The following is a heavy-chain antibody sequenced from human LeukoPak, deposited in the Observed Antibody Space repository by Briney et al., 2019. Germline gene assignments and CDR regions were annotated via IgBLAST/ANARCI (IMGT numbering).Heavy chain of an antibody. V-gene: IGHV1-18*01. CDR3: VRGIVGHTDPYYYYYMDV. D-gene: IGHD1-26*01. CDR1: GYTFTNYA. J-gene: IGHJ6*03. CDR2: SSVHNANT. Sequence: GASVKVSCKASGYTFTNYAISWVRQAPGQGLEWMAWSSVHNANTNYAQKLQGRVTVTTDTSTSTVYMELRSLRSDDTAVYYCVRGIVGHTDPYYYYYMDVCGKGTTVTVSS.